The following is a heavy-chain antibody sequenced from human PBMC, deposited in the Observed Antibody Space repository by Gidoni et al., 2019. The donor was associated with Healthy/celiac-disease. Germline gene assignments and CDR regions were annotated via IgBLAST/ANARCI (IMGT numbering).Heavy chain of an antibody. CDR2: INPSGGST. CDR3: AYMAAAGTQARYYFDY. J-gene: IGHJ4*02. V-gene: IGHV1-46*03. D-gene: IGHD6-13*01. CDR1: GYPVTSHY. Sequence: QVQLVQSGAEVKKPGASVKVSCKASGYPVTSHYMHWVRQAPGQGLEWMGIINPSGGSTSYAQKFQGRGTMTRDTSTSTVYMELSSLRSEDTAVYYCAYMAAAGTQARYYFDYWGQGTLVTVSS.